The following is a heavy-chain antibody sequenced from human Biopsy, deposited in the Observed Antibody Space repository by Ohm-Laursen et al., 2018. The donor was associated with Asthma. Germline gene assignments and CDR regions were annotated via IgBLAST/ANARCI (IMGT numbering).Heavy chain of an antibody. CDR2: IYPGDSDT. V-gene: IGHV5-51*01. CDR3: ARPWDSRHFDY. J-gene: IGHJ4*02. D-gene: IGHD6-13*01. Sequence: ESLRISCKGSGYSFTSYWIGWVRQMPGKGLEWMGIIYPGDSDTGYSPSFQGQVTISADKSISTAYLQWSSLKASDTAMYYCARPWDSRHFDYWGQGTLVTVSS. CDR1: GYSFTSYW.